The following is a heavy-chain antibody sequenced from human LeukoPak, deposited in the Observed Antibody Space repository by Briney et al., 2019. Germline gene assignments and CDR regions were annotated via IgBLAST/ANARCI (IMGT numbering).Heavy chain of an antibody. CDR2: ISSSGSTI. J-gene: IGHJ5*02. V-gene: IGHV3-48*03. CDR3: ARGLLSAYDYVWGSYRSNWFDP. CDR1: GFTFSSYE. Sequence: PGGSLRLSCAASGFTFSSYEMNWVRQAPGKGLEWVSYISSSGSTIYYADSVKGRFTISRDNAKNSLYLQMNSLRAEDTAVYYCARGLLSAYDYVWGSYRSNWFDPWGQGTLVTVSS. D-gene: IGHD3-16*02.